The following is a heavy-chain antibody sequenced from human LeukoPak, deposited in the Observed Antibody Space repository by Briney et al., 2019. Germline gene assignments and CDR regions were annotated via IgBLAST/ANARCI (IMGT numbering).Heavy chain of an antibody. CDR3: TRDILTGYWYFDL. D-gene: IGHD3-9*01. Sequence: SETLSLTCTVSGGSISSYYWSWIRHPPGKGLEWIGYIYYSGITNYNPSLKSRVTISVDTSKNQFSLKLSSVTAADTAVYYCTRDILTGYWYFDLWGRGTLVTVSS. CDR1: GGSISSYY. CDR2: IYYSGIT. J-gene: IGHJ2*01. V-gene: IGHV4-59*12.